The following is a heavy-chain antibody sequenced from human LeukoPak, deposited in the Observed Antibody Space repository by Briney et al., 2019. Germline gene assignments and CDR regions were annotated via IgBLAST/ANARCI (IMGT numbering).Heavy chain of an antibody. V-gene: IGHV5-51*01. D-gene: IGHD6-6*01. Sequence: GEALKISCKGSGYSFTSYWIGWGRQMPGKGRVGMGILHHAHSQNGYRPSFQGQLTPSADKSNRTAYLQWSRLKASDTAMYYCARLTSSAARGPDYWGQGTLVTVSS. J-gene: IGHJ4*02. CDR3: ARLTSSAARGPDY. CDR2: LHHAHSQN. CDR1: GYSFTSYW.